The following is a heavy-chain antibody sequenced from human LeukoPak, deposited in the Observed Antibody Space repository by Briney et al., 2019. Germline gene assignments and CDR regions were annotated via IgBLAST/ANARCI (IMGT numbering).Heavy chain of an antibody. Sequence: GGSLRLSCAASGFTFSSYAMHWVRQAPGKGLEWVAIISHGGDNKYYADSVKGRFTISRDNSKNTLYLQMNSLRAEDTAVYYCARAQGKEDYGGRFDPWGQGTLVTVSS. CDR1: GFTFSSYA. CDR3: ARAQGKEDYGGRFDP. J-gene: IGHJ5*02. D-gene: IGHD4-23*01. CDR2: ISHGGDNK. V-gene: IGHV3-30-3*01.